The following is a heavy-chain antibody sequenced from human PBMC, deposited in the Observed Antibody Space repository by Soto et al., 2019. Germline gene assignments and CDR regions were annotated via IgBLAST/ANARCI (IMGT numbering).Heavy chain of an antibody. V-gene: IGHV3-23*01. CDR3: AKTRGYYGADAVDV. Sequence: GGSLRLSCAASGFTFSNYAMNWVRQAPGKGLEWVSVISGGGGRTYYADSVKGRFTISRDDSKNTLYLQMNSLRAEDTAVYYCAKTRGYYGADAVDVWGQGTTVTVSS. J-gene: IGHJ6*02. D-gene: IGHD3-10*01. CDR1: GFTFSNYA. CDR2: ISGGGGRT.